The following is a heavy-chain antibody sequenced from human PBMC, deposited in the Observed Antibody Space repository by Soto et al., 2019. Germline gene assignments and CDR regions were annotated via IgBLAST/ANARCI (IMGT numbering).Heavy chain of an antibody. CDR1: GFALGSYG. CDR3: ARDLSYGAGSFPG. J-gene: IGHJ4*02. CDR2: IWSDGTRD. Sequence: QVQLVESGGGVVQPGRSLRLSCVASGFALGSYGMSWVRQAPGKGLEWVALIWSDGTRDNYADSVKGRFTISRDTSKNTLYLAMNSLRVEDTVVYYCARDLSYGAGSFPGGGQGTLVTVSS. V-gene: IGHV3-33*01. D-gene: IGHD3-10*01.